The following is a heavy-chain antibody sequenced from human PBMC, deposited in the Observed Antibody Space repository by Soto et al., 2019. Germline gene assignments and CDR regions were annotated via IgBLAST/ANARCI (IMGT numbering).Heavy chain of an antibody. V-gene: IGHV4-61*01. CDR3: ARGQFSEATTSDWFDP. CDR2: IYYSGST. Sequence: SETLSLTCTVSGGSVSSGSYYWSWIRQPPGKGLEWIGYIYYSGSTNYNPSLKSRVTISVDTSKNQFSLKLSSVTAADTAVYYCARGQFSEATTSDWFDPWGQGTLVTVSS. CDR1: GGSVSSGSYY. D-gene: IGHD1-1*01. J-gene: IGHJ5*02.